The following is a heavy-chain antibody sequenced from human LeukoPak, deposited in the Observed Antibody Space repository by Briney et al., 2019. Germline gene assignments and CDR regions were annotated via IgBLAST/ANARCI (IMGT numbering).Heavy chain of an antibody. J-gene: IGHJ4*02. Sequence: GGSLRLSCAASGFSFSSYAMTWVRQAPGKGLVWVSRINSDGSSTGYADSVKGRFTISRDNAKNTLYVQMNSLRAEDTAVYYCARGNYYDSIQARLFDYWGQGTLVTVSS. CDR2: INSDGSST. CDR3: ARGNYYDSIQARLFDY. D-gene: IGHD3-22*01. CDR1: GFSFSSYA. V-gene: IGHV3-74*01.